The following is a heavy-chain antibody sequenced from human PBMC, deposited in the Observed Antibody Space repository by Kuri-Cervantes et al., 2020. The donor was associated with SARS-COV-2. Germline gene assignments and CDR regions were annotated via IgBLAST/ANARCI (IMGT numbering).Heavy chain of an antibody. J-gene: IGHJ4*02. D-gene: IGHD2-2*01. Sequence: ASVKVSCKASGYTFTSYGISWVRQAPGQGLEWMGWISAYNGNTNYAQKLQGRVTMTTDTSTSTAYMELRSLRSDDTAVYYCAKDRFVVVPAASDYWGQGTLVTVSS. V-gene: IGHV1-18*01. CDR1: GYTFTSYG. CDR2: ISAYNGNT. CDR3: AKDRFVVVPAASDY.